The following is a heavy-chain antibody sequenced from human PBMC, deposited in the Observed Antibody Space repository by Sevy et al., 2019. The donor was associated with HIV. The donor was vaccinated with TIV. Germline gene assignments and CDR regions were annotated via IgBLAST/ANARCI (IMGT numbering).Heavy chain of an antibody. CDR2: IFSSGST. V-gene: IGHV3-66*02. D-gene: IGHD6-19*01. Sequence: GSLRLSCAISGFTVNDKYIIWVRQAPGKGLEGVAVIFSSGSTYYADSAKGRFTISRDNSKNTVDLQMNSVRAEDTAVYYCVSLFLSYRSGWSYFDYWGQGTLVTVSS. J-gene: IGHJ4*02. CDR3: VSLFLSYRSGWSYFDY. CDR1: GFTVNDKY.